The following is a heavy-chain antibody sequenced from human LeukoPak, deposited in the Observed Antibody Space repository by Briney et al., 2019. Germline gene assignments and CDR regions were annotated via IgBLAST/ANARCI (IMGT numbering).Heavy chain of an antibody. CDR2: INHSGST. CDR3: ARAISSSWYYYYYYMDV. CDR1: GGSINSKNYY. J-gene: IGHJ6*03. Sequence: SETLSLSCSDSGGSINSKNYYWGWIRQPPGKGLEWIGEINHSGSTNYNPSLKSRVTISVDTSKNQFSLKLSSVTAADTAVYYCARAISSSWYYYYYYMDVWGKGTTVTVSS. D-gene: IGHD6-13*01. V-gene: IGHV4-39*07.